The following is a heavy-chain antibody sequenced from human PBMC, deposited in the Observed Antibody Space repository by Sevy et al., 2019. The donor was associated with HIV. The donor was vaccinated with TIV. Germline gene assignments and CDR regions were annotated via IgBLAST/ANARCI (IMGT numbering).Heavy chain of an antibody. CDR3: AGARYDTSGSFDAFDI. Sequence: GESLKISCAASGFSFSSYAMNWVRQAPGKGLEWVSTIFGSGDVTYYADSVNGRFTISRDKSKNTLYLQMYSLRADDTAVYYCAGARYDTSGSFDAFDIWGQGTMVTVSS. CDR2: IFGSGDVT. CDR1: GFSFSSYA. D-gene: IGHD3-22*01. V-gene: IGHV3-23*01. J-gene: IGHJ3*02.